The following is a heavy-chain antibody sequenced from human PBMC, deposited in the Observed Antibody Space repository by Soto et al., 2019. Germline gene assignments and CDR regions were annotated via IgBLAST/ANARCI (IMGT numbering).Heavy chain of an antibody. V-gene: IGHV4-59*01. CDR1: GGSTSSYY. CDR2: IYYTGST. CDR3: ARSRTYELWPPRFDF. Sequence: PSETLSLTCTVPGGSTSSYYWSWIRQPPGKGLEWIGYIYYTGSTNYNPSLKSRVTISLDTSRNQFSLNLSSVTAADTAVYYCARSRTYELWPPRFDFWGQGTLVTVSS. D-gene: IGHD3-10*01. J-gene: IGHJ4*02.